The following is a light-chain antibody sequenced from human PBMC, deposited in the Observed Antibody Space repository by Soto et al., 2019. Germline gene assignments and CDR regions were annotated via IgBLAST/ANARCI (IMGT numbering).Light chain of an antibody. CDR3: QQYYSYPVT. CDR1: QGISSY. CDR2: AAS. Sequence: AIRMTQSPSSLSASTGDRVTITCRASQGISSYLAWYQQKPGKAPKLLIYAASILQSGVPSRFSGSGSGTDFTLTISCLQSEDFATYYCQQYYSYPVTFGGGTKVEIK. J-gene: IGKJ4*01. V-gene: IGKV1-8*01.